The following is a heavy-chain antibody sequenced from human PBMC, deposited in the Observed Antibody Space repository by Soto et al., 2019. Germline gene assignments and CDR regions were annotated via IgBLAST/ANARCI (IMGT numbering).Heavy chain of an antibody. J-gene: IGHJ4*02. D-gene: IGHD2-15*01. V-gene: IGHV1-46*03. CDR1: GYTFTSYY. CDR2: INPSGGST. Sequence: QVQLVQSGAEVKKPGASVKVSCKASGYTFTSYYMHWVRQAPGQGLEWMGIINPSGGSTSYAQKFQGRVTMTRARTTSTVYMELSSLRSEDTDVYYCARVYCSGGSCYSIDYWGQGTLVTVSS. CDR3: ARVYCSGGSCYSIDY.